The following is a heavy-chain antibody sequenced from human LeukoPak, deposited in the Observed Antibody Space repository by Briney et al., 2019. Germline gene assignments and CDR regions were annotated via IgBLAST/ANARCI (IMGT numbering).Heavy chain of an antibody. V-gene: IGHV1-46*01. CDR1: GYTFTSYY. CDR3: ARGFISCYPCMDDYYYYYMDV. D-gene: IGHD2-2*01. CDR2: INPSGGST. Sequence: ASVKVSCKASGYTFTSYYMHWVRQAPGQGLEWMGIINPSGGSTSCAQKFQGRVTMTRDMSTSTVYMELSSLRSEDTAVYYCARGFISCYPCMDDYYYYYMDVWGKGTTVTVSS. J-gene: IGHJ6*03.